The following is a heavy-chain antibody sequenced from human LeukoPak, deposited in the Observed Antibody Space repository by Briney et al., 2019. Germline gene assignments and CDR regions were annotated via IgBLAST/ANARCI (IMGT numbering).Heavy chain of an antibody. CDR3: VKGVYDYVWGSYSQSLPFGC. V-gene: IGHV3-64*03. CDR1: GFTFSNYW. Sequence: SGGSLRLSCAASGFTFSNYWMGWVRQAPGKGLEYVSGISGSAGKTFYADSVKGRFTISRDNSKNTLYLQMSSLRAEDTAVYYCVKGVYDYVWGSYSQSLPFGCWGQGTLVTVSS. J-gene: IGHJ4*02. CDR2: ISGSAGKT. D-gene: IGHD3-16*01.